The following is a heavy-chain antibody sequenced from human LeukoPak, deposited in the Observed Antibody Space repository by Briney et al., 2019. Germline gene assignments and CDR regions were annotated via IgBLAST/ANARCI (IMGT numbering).Heavy chain of an antibody. J-gene: IGHJ6*03. CDR2: ISAYNGNT. CDR3: AREGSYYDFWKGYYYYMDV. V-gene: IGHV1-18*01. CDR1: GYTFTSYG. Sequence: ASVKVSCKASGYTFTSYGISWVRQAPGQGLEWMGWISAYNGNTNYAQKLQGRVTMTTDTSTSTAYMELRSLRSDDTAVYYCAREGSYYDFWKGYYYYMDVWGKGTTVTVSS. D-gene: IGHD3-3*01.